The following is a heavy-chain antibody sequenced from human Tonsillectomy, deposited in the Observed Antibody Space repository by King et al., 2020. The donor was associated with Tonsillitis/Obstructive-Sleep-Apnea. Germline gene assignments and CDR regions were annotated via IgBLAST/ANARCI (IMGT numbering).Heavy chain of an antibody. J-gene: IGHJ4*02. V-gene: IGHV1-18*01. Sequence: QLVQSGAEVKEPGASVKVSCKASGYSFTTYGISWVRQAPGQGLEWMGWISTYNGNTNFAQKVQGRVTMTTDTSTSTAYLELRSLRSDDTAVYYCARGTYFDYWGQGTLVTVSS. CDR1: GYSFTTYG. CDR3: ARGTYFDY. CDR2: ISTYNGNT.